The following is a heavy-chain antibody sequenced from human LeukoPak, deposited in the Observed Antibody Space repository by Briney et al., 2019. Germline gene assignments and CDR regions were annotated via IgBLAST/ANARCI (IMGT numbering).Heavy chain of an antibody. D-gene: IGHD1-26*01. CDR1: GYTFTSYG. CDR2: ISAYNGNT. CDR3: ARFRLYSGSGLPGY. Sequence: ASVKVSCKASGYTFTSYGISWVRQAPGQGLEWMGWISAYNGNTNYAQKLQGRVTMTTDTSTSTAYMELRSLRSDDTAVYYCARFRLYSGSGLPGYWGQGTLVTVSS. V-gene: IGHV1-18*01. J-gene: IGHJ4*02.